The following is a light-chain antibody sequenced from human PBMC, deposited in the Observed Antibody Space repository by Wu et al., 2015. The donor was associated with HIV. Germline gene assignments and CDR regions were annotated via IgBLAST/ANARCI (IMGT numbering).Light chain of an antibody. CDR1: HIVSSSY. Sequence: EIVLTQSPVTLSLSPGERATLSCRASHIVSSSYLAWFQQKPGQAPRLLIYGASTRATGIPDRFSGSGSGTDFTLTISRLEPEDFAVYFCQQYGTSPSTFGGGTKVEIK. V-gene: IGKV3-20*01. CDR3: QQYGTSPST. J-gene: IGKJ4*02. CDR2: GAS.